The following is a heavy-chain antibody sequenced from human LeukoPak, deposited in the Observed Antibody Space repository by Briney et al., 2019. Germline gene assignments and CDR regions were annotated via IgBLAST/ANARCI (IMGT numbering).Heavy chain of an antibody. D-gene: IGHD2-21*02. J-gene: IGHJ5*02. CDR3: ARAPCGGDCYSVLDP. Sequence: GGSLRLSCAGSGFTFSSYSMFWLRQTPGKGPQWVSFISGTGKTKCYADSVRGRFTISRDNAKSSLYLEMNSLRVEDTSVYFCARAPCGGDCYSVLDPWGQGTLVTVSS. CDR1: GFTFSSYS. V-gene: IGHV3-48*04. CDR2: ISGTGKTK.